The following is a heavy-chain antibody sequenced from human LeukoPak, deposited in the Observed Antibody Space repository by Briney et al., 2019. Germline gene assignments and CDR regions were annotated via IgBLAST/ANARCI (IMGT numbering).Heavy chain of an antibody. D-gene: IGHD1-14*01. J-gene: IGHJ6*02. CDR1: GGSFSGYY. V-gene: IGHV4-34*01. CDR3: ARGTSGLPYYYYGMDV. CDR2: INHSGST. Sequence: SETLSLTCAVYGGSFSGYYWSWLRQPPGKGLEWIGEINHSGSTNYNPSLKSRVTISVDTSKNQFSLKLSSVTAADTAVYYCARGTSGLPYYYYGMDVWGQGTTVTVSS.